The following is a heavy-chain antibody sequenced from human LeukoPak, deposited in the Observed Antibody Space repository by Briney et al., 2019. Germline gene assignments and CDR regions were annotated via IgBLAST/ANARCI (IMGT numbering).Heavy chain of an antibody. CDR1: GFTISNYW. CDR3: TRTSVAAAGVY. V-gene: IGHV3-7*01. CDR2: IKQDGSEK. J-gene: IGHJ4*02. D-gene: IGHD6-13*01. Sequence: PGGSLRLSCVGSGFTISNYWMTWVRQAPGKGLEWLANIKQDGSEKYYVDSVKGRFTISRDNAKNSLYLQINSLRAEDTAVYYCTRTSVAAAGVYWGQGTLVIVFS.